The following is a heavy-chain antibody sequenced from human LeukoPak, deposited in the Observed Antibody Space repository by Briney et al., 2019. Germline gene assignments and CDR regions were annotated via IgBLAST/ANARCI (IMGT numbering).Heavy chain of an antibody. D-gene: IGHD7-27*01. V-gene: IGHV3-30*02. CDR1: GFTFNYYG. CDR2: IQSDGGNE. CDR3: VRDGAHWDLDY. J-gene: IGHJ4*02. Sequence: GSLRLSCAASGFTFNYYGLSWVRQAPGKGLEWVAFIQSDGGNEYYADSVKGRFTISRDNSKNTVHPQMNSLRAEDTAMYYCVRDGAHWDLDYWGQGTLVTVSS.